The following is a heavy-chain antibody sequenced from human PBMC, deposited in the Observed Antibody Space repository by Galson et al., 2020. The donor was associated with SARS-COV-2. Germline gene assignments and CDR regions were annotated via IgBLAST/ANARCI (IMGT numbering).Heavy chain of an antibody. J-gene: IGHJ4*02. CDR2: IDPSDSYT. Sequence: HGEPLKISCKGSGYSFTSYWISWVRQMPGKGLEWMGMIDPSDSYTNYSPSFQGHVTISADKSISTAYLQWSSLKASDTAMYYCARLMTFNGAVDYWGQGTLVTVSS. D-gene: IGHD1-26*01. CDR1: GYSFTSYW. V-gene: IGHV5-10-1*01. CDR3: ARLMTFNGAVDY.